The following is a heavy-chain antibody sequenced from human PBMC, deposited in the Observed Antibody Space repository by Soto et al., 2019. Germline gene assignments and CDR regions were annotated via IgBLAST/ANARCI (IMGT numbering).Heavy chain of an antibody. V-gene: IGHV3-7*01. J-gene: IGHJ4*02. CDR3: SAFSALGYFDY. CDR2: IKQDGSEK. Sequence: LSLTCAASGFTFSSYWMSWVRQAPGKGLEWVANIKQDGSEKYYVDSVKGRFTISRDNAKNSLYLQMNSLRAEDTAVYYCSAFSALGYFDYWGQGTLVTVSS. CDR1: GFTFSSYW. D-gene: IGHD6-6*01.